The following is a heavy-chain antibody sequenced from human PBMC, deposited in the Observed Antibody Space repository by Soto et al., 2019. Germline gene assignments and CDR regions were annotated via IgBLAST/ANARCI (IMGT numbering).Heavy chain of an antibody. CDR1: GFTFSDYY. CDR3: ARDFPMVRGVTFHAFDI. D-gene: IGHD3-10*01. CDR2: ISSSGSTI. Sequence: PGGSLRLSCAASGFTFSDYYMSWIRQAPGKGLEWVSYISSSGSTIYYADSVKGRFTISRHNSKNTLYLQMNSLRAEDTAVYYCARDFPMVRGVTFHAFDIWGQGTMVTVSS. J-gene: IGHJ3*02. V-gene: IGHV3-11*01.